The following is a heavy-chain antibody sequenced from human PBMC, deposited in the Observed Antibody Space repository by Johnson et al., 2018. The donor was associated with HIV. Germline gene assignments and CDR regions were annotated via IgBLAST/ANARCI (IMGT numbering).Heavy chain of an antibody. Sequence: VQLVESGGGLVQPGGSLRLSCAASGFTFSTYAIHWVRQAPGKGLEYVSAISNNGGSTYYANSVKGRFTISRDNSKNTLYLQMGSLRAEDMAVYYCARRFYDSSGAGFDIWGQGTMVTVSS. CDR2: ISNNGGST. CDR1: GFTFSTYA. CDR3: ARRFYDSSGAGFDI. V-gene: IGHV3-64*01. D-gene: IGHD3-22*01. J-gene: IGHJ3*02.